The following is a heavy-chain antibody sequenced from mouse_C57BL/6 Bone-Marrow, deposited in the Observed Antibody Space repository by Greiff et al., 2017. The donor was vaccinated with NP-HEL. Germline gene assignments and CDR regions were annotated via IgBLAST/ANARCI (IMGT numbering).Heavy chain of an antibody. V-gene: IGHV5-4*01. Sequence: EVQRVESGGGLVKPGGSLKLSCAASGFTFSSYAMSWVRQTPEKRLAWVATISDGGSYTYYPDNVKGRFTISRDNAKNNLYLQMSHLKSEDTAMYYCAREGANWGSWFAYWGQGTLVTVSA. CDR3: AREGANWGSWFAY. J-gene: IGHJ3*01. CDR2: ISDGGSYT. D-gene: IGHD4-1*01. CDR1: GFTFSSYA.